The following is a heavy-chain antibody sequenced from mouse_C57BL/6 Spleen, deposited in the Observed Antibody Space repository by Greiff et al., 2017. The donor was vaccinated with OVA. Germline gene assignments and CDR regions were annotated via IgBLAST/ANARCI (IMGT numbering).Heavy chain of an antibody. CDR2: IYPSDSET. J-gene: IGHJ4*01. D-gene: IGHD3-3*01. Sequence: QVQLQQPGAELVRPGSSVKLSCKASGYTFTSYWMDWVKQRPGQGLEWIGNIYPSDSETHYNQKFKDKATLTVDKSSSTAYMQLSSLTSEDSAVYYCARRANPYAMDYWGQGTSVTVSS. CDR3: ARRANPYAMDY. CDR1: GYTFTSYW. V-gene: IGHV1-61*01.